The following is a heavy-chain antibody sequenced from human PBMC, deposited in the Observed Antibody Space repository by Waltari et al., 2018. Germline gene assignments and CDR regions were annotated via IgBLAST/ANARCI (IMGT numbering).Heavy chain of an antibody. D-gene: IGHD6-19*01. CDR3: ARDSNKAVAGRSYYFDY. CDR1: GGSISSYY. V-gene: IGHV4-4*07. Sequence: QVQLQESGPGLVKPSETLSLTCPVSGGSISSYYWSWIRQPAGKGREWIGRIYTSGSTNDNPSLKSRGTMSVDTSKNQFSLKLSSVTAADTAVYYCARDSNKAVAGRSYYFDYWGQGTLVTVSS. J-gene: IGHJ4*02. CDR2: IYTSGST.